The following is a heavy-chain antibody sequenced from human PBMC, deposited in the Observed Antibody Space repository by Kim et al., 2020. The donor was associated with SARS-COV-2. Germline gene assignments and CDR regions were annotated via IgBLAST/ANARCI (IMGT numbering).Heavy chain of an antibody. V-gene: IGHV3-23*01. CDR3: AKCHSDWGNDAFDI. CDR1: GFTFSNYA. J-gene: IGHJ3*02. D-gene: IGHD3-16*01. CDR2: IRGGGAVT. Sequence: GGSLRLSCAASGFTFSNYAMSWVRQAPGKGLEWVSYIRGGGAVTHYAGSVKGRCTISRDNFKNTLYLQVDSLRAEHTAVYYCAKCHSDWGNDAFDIWGLGTMVTVSS.